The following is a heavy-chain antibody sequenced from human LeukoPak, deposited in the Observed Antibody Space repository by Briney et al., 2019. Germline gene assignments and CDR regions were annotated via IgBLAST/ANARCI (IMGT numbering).Heavy chain of an antibody. Sequence: GGSLRLSCTASGFTFSDYQMTWVRQAPGQGLEWVANISPRRKTVFYAHSMKGRSTISRDNAKNSLYLQLYSLRADDTAVYYCASGGYSGYMAVWGEGTTVIVSS. V-gene: IGHV3-11*01. D-gene: IGHD5-18*01. CDR2: ISPRRKTV. CDR1: GFTFSDYQ. CDR3: ASGGYSGYMAV. J-gene: IGHJ6*03.